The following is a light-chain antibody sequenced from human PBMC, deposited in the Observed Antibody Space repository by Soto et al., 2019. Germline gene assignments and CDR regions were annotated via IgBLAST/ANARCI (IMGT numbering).Light chain of an antibody. CDR1: RGISSN. CDR2: DAS. J-gene: IGKJ1*01. Sequence: IAPTQSPATLSLSPGERVTRSGRPSRGISSNLAWYQQKPGQAPRLLIYDASTRATGIPARCSGSGSGTEFTLTISSLQSEDFAVYYCHQYNSWPPWTFGQGTKVDIK. V-gene: IGKV3-15*01. CDR3: HQYNSWPPWT.